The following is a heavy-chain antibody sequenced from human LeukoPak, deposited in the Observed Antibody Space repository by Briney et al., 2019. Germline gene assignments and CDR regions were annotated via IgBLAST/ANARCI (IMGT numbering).Heavy chain of an antibody. V-gene: IGHV3-74*01. CDR3: ARELPREVTLDY. Sequence: GGSLTLSCAASGFTFISYGMQWVRPAPGKGLVWVSRINTDGSSTSYPDSVKGRFTITRDNAKNTLYLQMNSPRAEDTGVYYCARELPREVTLDYWGQGTLVTVSS. CDR1: GFTFISYG. J-gene: IGHJ4*02. CDR2: INTDGSST. D-gene: IGHD2-21*02.